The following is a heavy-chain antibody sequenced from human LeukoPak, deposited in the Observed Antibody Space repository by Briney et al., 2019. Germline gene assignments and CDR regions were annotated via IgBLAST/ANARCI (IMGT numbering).Heavy chain of an antibody. V-gene: IGHV3-11*04. CDR2: ISSSGDTV. J-gene: IGHJ5*02. CDR1: GGSFSGYY. CDR3: ARGHPPAA. Sequence: PSETLSLTCAVYGGSFSGYYWSWIRQAPGKGLEWISYISSSGDTVYYADSVKGRFTISRDNAKNSLYLQMNSLRAEDTAVYYCARGHPPAAWGQGTLVTVSS. D-gene: IGHD6-13*01.